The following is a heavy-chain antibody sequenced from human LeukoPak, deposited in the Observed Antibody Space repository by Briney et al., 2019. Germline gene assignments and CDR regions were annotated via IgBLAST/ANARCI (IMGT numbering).Heavy chain of an antibody. D-gene: IGHD1-1*01. J-gene: IGHJ4*02. Sequence: GGSLRLSCAASGFTFTSYAMNWVRQAPGKGLEWVSAISGSGGTIFYADPVKGRFTVSRDNSKNTLYLQMNSLRVEDTAVYFCAKADPGTGAFDYWGQGSLVTVSS. V-gene: IGHV3-23*01. CDR2: ISGSGGTI. CDR3: AKADPGTGAFDY. CDR1: GFTFTSYA.